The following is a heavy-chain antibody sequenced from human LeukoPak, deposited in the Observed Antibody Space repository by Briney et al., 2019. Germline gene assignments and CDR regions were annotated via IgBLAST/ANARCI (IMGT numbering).Heavy chain of an antibody. V-gene: IGHV4-34*01. CDR3: AKHYMGSYDNRGLDY. D-gene: IGHD3-10*01. CDR2: IYHSGYT. J-gene: IGHJ4*02. Sequence: ASETLSLTCAVYGGSFSGYYWSWIRQPPGKGLEWIGSIYHSGYTYYNPSVESRVTISVDTSKNQFSLKLSSVTAADTAVYYCAKHYMGSYDNRGLDYWGQGTLVTVSS. CDR1: GGSFSGYY.